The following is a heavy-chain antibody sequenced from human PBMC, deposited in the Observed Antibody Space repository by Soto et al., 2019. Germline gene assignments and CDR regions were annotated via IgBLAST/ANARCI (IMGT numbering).Heavy chain of an antibody. D-gene: IGHD3-10*01. V-gene: IGHV3-23*01. Sequence: PGGSLRLSCAASGFTVSNSYMTWVRQAPGKGLEWVSSISASAGSTYYADSVKGRFTIFRDNSKNTLYLQMNNLRAEDTAVYYCAKGNYGSGGNWFDPWGQGALVTVSS. CDR1: GFTVSNSY. J-gene: IGHJ5*02. CDR2: ISASAGST. CDR3: AKGNYGSGGNWFDP.